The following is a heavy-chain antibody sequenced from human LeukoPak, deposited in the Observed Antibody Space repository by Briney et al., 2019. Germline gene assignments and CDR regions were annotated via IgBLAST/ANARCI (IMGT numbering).Heavy chain of an antibody. J-gene: IGHJ3*02. CDR2: ISKDGNSQ. CDR3: AGESFDI. Sequence: GSSLRLSCAASGFTFRSYALHWVRQAPGKGLEWVAAISKDGNSQNYADSVKGRFTISRDNSKNTLYLQMNSLRPEDTAVYYCAGESFDIWGQGTTVTVSS. V-gene: IGHV3-30*04. CDR1: GFTFRSYA.